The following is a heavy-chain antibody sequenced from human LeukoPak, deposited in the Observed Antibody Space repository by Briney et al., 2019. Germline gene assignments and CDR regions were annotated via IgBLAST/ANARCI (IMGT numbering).Heavy chain of an antibody. V-gene: IGHV3-7*05. CDR1: GFTFSSYW. Sequence: GGSLRLSCAASGFTFSSYWMSWVRRAPGKGLEWVANIKQDGSEKYYVDSMKGRFTISRDNARNSLYLQMDSLRAEDTAVYYCARGPYWYFDLWGRGTLVTVSS. J-gene: IGHJ2*01. CDR2: IKQDGSEK. CDR3: ARGPYWYFDL.